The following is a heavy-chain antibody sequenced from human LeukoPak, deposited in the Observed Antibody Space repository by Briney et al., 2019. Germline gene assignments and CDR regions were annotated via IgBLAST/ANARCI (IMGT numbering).Heavy chain of an antibody. CDR2: ISSSGSGGNT. Sequence: QSGGSLRLSCAASGVTLSSYAMSWARQAPGKGLEWVSGISSSGSGGNTYYADSVKGRFTISRDNSKNTLYLQMNSLRAEDTAVYYCARGRFVVVSPYYFDYWGQGTLVTVSS. V-gene: IGHV3-23*01. CDR1: GVTLSSYA. J-gene: IGHJ4*02. D-gene: IGHD3-3*01. CDR3: ARGRFVVVSPYYFDY.